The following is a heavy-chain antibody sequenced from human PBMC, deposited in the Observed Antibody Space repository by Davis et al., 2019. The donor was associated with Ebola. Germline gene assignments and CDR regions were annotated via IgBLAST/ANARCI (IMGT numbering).Heavy chain of an antibody. CDR1: GGTFSSSYT. V-gene: IGHV1-69*04. CDR3: ARDWNTAMVSGLDY. Sequence: AASVKVSCKASGGTFSSSYTISWVRQAPGQGLEWMGRIIPILGIANYAQKFQGRVTMTTDTSTSTAYMELRGLTSDDTAVYYCARDWNTAMVSGLDYWGQGTLVTVSS. D-gene: IGHD5-18*01. J-gene: IGHJ4*02. CDR2: IIPILGIA.